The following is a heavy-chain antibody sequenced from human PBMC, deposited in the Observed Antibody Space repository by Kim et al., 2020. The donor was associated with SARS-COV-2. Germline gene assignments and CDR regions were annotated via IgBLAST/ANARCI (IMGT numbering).Heavy chain of an antibody. J-gene: IGHJ2*01. CDR3: ARSGCTSCYEEFPWYFDL. Sequence: GGSLRLSCAASGFTFSSYSMNWVRQAPGKGLEWVSYISSSSSTIYYADSVKGRFTISRDNAKNSLYLQMNSLRDEDTAVYYCARSGCTSCYEEFPWYFDLWGRGTLVTVSS. CDR2: ISSSSSTI. V-gene: IGHV3-48*02. CDR1: GFTFSSYS. D-gene: IGHD2-2*01.